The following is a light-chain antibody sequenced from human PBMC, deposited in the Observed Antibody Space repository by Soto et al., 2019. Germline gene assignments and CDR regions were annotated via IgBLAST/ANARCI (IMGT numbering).Light chain of an antibody. CDR3: QQRGNRPPWT. J-gene: IGKJ1*01. CDR1: QSVGKY. V-gene: IGKV3-11*01. Sequence: EIVMTQSPATLYFSPGERATLSCMASQSVGKYLVWYQQKPGQAPRLLIYDASNRATGIPARFSGSGSGTDFTLTISSLEPEDFAVYYCQQRGNRPPWTFGQGTKVDIK. CDR2: DAS.